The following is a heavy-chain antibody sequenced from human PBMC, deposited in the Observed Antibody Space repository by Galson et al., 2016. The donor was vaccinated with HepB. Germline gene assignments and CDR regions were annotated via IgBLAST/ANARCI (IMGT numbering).Heavy chain of an antibody. J-gene: IGHJ5*02. CDR2: ISSISSHT. V-gene: IGHV3-11*05. Sequence: SLRLSCAVSGFTFSDYYVRWIRQAPGKGPEWVSYISSISSHTNYGDSVKGRFTISRDNSRDTLYLQMDRLRAADTAVYYCAKERGWYGGPNYGSWGQGTLVTVSS. CDR3: AKERGWYGGPNYGS. D-gene: IGHD2-15*01. CDR1: GFTFSDYY.